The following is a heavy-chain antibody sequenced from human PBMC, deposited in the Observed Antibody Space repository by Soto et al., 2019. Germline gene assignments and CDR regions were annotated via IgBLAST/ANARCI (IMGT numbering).Heavy chain of an antibody. CDR2: IIPIFGTA. J-gene: IGHJ6*02. CDR3: SSVSTIFGVVTPYYYYGMDV. Sequence: SVKVSCQASGGTFSSYAISWVRQAPGQGLAWMGGIIPIFGTANYAQKFQARVTTTADESTSTAYMELSSLRSEDTAVYYCSSVSTIFGVVTPYYYYGMDVWGQGTTVTVSS. V-gene: IGHV1-69*13. D-gene: IGHD3-3*01. CDR1: GGTFSSYA.